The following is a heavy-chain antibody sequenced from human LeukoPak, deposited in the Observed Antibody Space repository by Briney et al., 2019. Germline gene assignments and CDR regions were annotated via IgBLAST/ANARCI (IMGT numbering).Heavy chain of an antibody. CDR3: ARAHSSGYYYDY. CDR1: GGPISSYY. Sequence: SETLSLTCTVSGGPISSYYWSWIRQPPGKGLEWIGYIYYSGSTNYNPSLKSRVTISVDTSKNQFSLKLSSVTAADTAVYYCARAHSSGYYYDYWGQGTLVTVSS. J-gene: IGHJ4*02. CDR2: IYYSGST. V-gene: IGHV4-59*01. D-gene: IGHD3-22*01.